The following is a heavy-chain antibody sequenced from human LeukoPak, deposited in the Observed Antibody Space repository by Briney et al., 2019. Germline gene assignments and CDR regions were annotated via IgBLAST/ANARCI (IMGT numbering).Heavy chain of an antibody. V-gene: IGHV1-69*01. D-gene: IGHD5-12*01. J-gene: IGHJ4*02. CDR3: ARAPPMVAKYYFDY. CDR1: GGTFSSYG. Sequence: ASVKVSCKASGGTFSSYGISWVRQAPGQGLEWMGGIIPIFGTANYAQKFQGRVTITADESTSTAYMELSSLRSEDTAVYYCARAPPMVAKYYFDYWGQGTLVTVSS. CDR2: IIPIFGTA.